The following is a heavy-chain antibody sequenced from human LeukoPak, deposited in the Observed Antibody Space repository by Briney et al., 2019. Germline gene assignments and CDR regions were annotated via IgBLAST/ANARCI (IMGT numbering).Heavy chain of an antibody. CDR1: GGSISSGGYY. CDR2: IYYSGST. V-gene: IGHV4-61*08. Sequence: SETLSLTCTVSGGSISSGGYYWSWIRQRPGKGLERIGYIYYSGSTNYNPSLKSRVTISVDTSKNQFSLKLSSVTAADTAVCYCARVVVTALLGWFDPWGQGTLVTVSS. CDR3: ARVVVTALLGWFDP. D-gene: IGHD2-21*02. J-gene: IGHJ5*02.